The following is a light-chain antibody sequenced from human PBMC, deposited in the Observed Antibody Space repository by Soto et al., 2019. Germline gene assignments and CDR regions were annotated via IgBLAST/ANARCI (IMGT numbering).Light chain of an antibody. CDR1: QSVSSSY. J-gene: IGKJ4*01. CDR3: QQYGTSPELT. CDR2: GAS. Sequence: EIVLTQSPGTLSLSPGDTATLSCRASQSVSSSYLAWYQQKPGQAPRLLIYGASSRATGIPDRFSGSRSGTAFTLTVSRLEPEDFAVYYGQQYGTSPELTFGGGTKVEIE. V-gene: IGKV3-20*01.